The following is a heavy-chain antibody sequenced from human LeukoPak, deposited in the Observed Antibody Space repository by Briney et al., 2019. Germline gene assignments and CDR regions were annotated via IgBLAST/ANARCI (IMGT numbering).Heavy chain of an antibody. CDR1: GYTFTGYY. J-gene: IGHJ4*02. D-gene: IGHD4-17*01. V-gene: IGHV1-2*04. CDR3: AREGNYGDYAVSY. Sequence: ASVKVSCKASGYTFTGYYMHWVRQAPRQGLEWMGWINPNSGGTNYAQKFQGWVTMTRDTSISTAYMELSRLRSDDTAVYYCAREGNYGDYAVSYWGQGTLVTVSS. CDR2: INPNSGGT.